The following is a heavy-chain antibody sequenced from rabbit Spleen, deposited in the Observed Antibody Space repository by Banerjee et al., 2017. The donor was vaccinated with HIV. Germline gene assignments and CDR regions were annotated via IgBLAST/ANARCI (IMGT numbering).Heavy chain of an antibody. D-gene: IGHD8-1*01. V-gene: IGHV1S45*01. CDR1: GFSFSSSDY. CDR2: IAGSSSGFT. J-gene: IGHJ6*01. CDR3: ARDGYVDSSVYNL. Sequence: QEQLEESGGDLVKPGASLTLTCTASGFSFSSSDYMCWVRQAPGKGLEWISCIAGSSSGFTYSASWAKGRFTISKTSSTTMTLQVTSLTAADTATYFCARDGYVDSSVYNLWGPGTLVTVS.